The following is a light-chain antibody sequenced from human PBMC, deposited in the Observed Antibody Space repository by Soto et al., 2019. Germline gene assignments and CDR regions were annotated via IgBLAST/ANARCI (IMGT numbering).Light chain of an antibody. CDR3: QNYNSDPKT. J-gene: IGKJ1*01. CDR1: QGISNS. V-gene: IGKV1-27*01. CDR2: AAT. Sequence: DTQMTQSPSSLSASVGDRVTITCRASQGISNSLAWYKQKPGKAPKLLIYAATTLQSGVPSRFSGSGSGTDFTLTISSLQPEDVATYYCQNYNSDPKTFGQGTKLDIK.